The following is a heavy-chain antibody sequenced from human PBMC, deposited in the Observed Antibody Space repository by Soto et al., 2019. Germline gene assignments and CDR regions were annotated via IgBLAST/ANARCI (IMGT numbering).Heavy chain of an antibody. CDR3: ARNVVVVAATPNYGLDV. CDR1: GGTFSSYA. D-gene: IGHD2-15*01. J-gene: IGHJ6*02. Sequence: VQLVQSGAEVQKPGSSVKVSCKASGGTFSSYAISWVRQAPGQGLEWLGGIIPIFGTAYYAQKLQGRVTIAAAESTSTAYMELSSLRSEDTAVYYCARNVVVVAATPNYGLDVWGQGTTVTV. CDR2: IIPIFGTA. V-gene: IGHV1-69*01.